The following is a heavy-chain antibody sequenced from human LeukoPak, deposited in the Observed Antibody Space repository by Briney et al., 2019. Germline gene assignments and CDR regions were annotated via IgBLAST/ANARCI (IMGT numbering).Heavy chain of an antibody. D-gene: IGHD2-15*01. CDR1: GFTFDDYA. CDR2: ISWNSDSI. Sequence: PGRSLRLSCAASGFTFDDYAMHWVRQAPGKGLEWVSGISWNSDSIGYADSVKGRFTISRDNAKNSLYLQMNSLRAEDTALYYCAKDIRYSSGGSCYPYYYYGMDVWGQGTTVTVYS. V-gene: IGHV3-9*01. CDR3: AKDIRYSSGGSCYPYYYYGMDV. J-gene: IGHJ6*02.